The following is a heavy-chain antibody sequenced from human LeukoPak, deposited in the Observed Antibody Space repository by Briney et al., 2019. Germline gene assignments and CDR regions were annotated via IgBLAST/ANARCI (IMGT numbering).Heavy chain of an antibody. CDR3: AKDVYGDYGGLDY. CDR2: ISSNTSYL. J-gene: IGHJ4*02. V-gene: IGHV3-21*04. CDR1: GFTFSSYT. Sequence: PGGSLRLSCAASGFTFSSYTMNWVRQAPGKGLEWVSPISSNTSYLYYADSVKGRFAISRDNSKNTLYLQMNSLRAEDTAVYYCAKDVYGDYGGLDYWGQGTLVTVSS. D-gene: IGHD4-17*01.